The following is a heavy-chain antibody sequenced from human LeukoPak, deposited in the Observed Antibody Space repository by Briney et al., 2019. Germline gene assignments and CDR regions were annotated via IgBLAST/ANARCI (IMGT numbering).Heavy chain of an antibody. J-gene: IGHJ4*02. V-gene: IGHV3-48*04. Sequence: GGSLRLSCAASGFTFSDYRMNWVRQAPGKGLEWISYISNDLTTIHYAASVKGRFTISRDNARNSLYLQMNSLRAEDTAVYYCARVAPLEYFDYWGQGTLVTVSS. CDR2: ISNDLTTI. CDR3: ARVAPLEYFDY. CDR1: GFTFSDYR. D-gene: IGHD1-1*01.